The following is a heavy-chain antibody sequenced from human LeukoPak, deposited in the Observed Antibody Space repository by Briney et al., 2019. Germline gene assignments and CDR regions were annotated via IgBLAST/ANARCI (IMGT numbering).Heavy chain of an antibody. CDR3: ATGLRYFESRDY. Sequence: GASVKVSRKVSGYTLTELSMHWVRQAPGKGLEWMGGFDPEDGETIYAQKFQGRVTMTEDTSTDTAYMELSSLRSEDTAVYYCATGLRYFESRDYWGQGTLVTVSS. CDR2: FDPEDGET. V-gene: IGHV1-24*01. D-gene: IGHD3-9*01. CDR1: GYTLTELS. J-gene: IGHJ4*02.